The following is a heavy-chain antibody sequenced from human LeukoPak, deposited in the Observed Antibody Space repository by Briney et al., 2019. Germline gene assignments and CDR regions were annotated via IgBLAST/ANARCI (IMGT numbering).Heavy chain of an antibody. J-gene: IGHJ4*02. CDR3: ARDAAGIYRA. CDR1: GGSISSSSYY. V-gene: IGHV4-39*07. D-gene: IGHD6-13*01. CDR2: IYYSGST. Sequence: SETLSLTCTVSGGSISSSSYYWGWLRQPPGKGLEWIGSIYYSGSTYYNPSLKSRVTISVDTSKNQFSLKLSSVTAADTAVYYCARDAAGIYRAWGQGTLVTVSS.